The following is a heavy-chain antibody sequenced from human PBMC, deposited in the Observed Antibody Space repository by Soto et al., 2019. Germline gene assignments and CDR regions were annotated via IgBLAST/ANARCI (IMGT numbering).Heavy chain of an antibody. V-gene: IGHV3-64D*06. D-gene: IGHD2-2*01. J-gene: IGHJ6*02. CDR2: ISSNGGST. CDR3: VKDPPLYCSSTSCFNHYGMDV. CDR1: GFTFSSYA. Sequence: GGSLRLSCSASGFTFSSYAMHWVRQAPGKGLEYVSAISSNGGSTYYADSVKGRFTISRDNSKNTLYLQMSSLRAEDTAVYYCVKDPPLYCSSTSCFNHYGMDVWGQGTTVTVSS.